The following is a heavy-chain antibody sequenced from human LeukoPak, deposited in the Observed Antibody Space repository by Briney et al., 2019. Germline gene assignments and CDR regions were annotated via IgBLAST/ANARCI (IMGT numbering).Heavy chain of an antibody. Sequence: ASVKVSCKASGYTFTSYAMHWVRQAPGQRLEWMGWINAGNGNTKYSQKFQGRVTITRDTSASTAYMELSSLRSEDTAVYYCARGELDSSSWYQGRIFDYWGQGTLVTVSS. D-gene: IGHD6-13*01. CDR3: ARGELDSSSWYQGRIFDY. CDR2: INAGNGNT. V-gene: IGHV1-3*01. J-gene: IGHJ4*02. CDR1: GYTFTSYA.